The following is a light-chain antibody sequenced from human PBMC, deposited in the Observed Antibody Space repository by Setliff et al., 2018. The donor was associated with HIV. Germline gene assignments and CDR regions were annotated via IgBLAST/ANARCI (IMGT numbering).Light chain of an antibody. Sequence: QSALTQPASVSGSPGQSITISCTGTSSDVGGYNYVSWYQQHPGKAPKIMIYEVNKRPSGVSNRFSGSKSGNTASLTISWLQAEDEADYYCCSYAGGNIVFGSGTKVTVL. CDR3: CSYAGGNIV. J-gene: IGLJ1*01. CDR1: SSDVGGYNY. V-gene: IGLV2-14*01. CDR2: EVN.